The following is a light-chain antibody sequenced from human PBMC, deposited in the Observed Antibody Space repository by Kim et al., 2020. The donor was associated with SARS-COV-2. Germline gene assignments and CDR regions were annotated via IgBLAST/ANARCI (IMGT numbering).Light chain of an antibody. CDR1: QIIYNS. CDR3: QQYDTYPYT. CDR2: GAS. Sequence: IQMTQSPSSLSANVGDRVTITCRASQIIYNSLAWFQQSPGKAPKSLIYGASTLQSGVPSKFSGSGSGTDFTLTITSLQPEDFATYYCQQYDTYPYTFGQGTKLEI. J-gene: IGKJ2*01. V-gene: IGKV1-16*02.